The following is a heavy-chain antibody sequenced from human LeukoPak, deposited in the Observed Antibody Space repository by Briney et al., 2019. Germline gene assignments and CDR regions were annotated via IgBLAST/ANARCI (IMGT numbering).Heavy chain of an antibody. CDR2: ISGGGGRT. CDR3: AKGTGYCDSSGYDPFDI. D-gene: IGHD3-22*01. J-gene: IGHJ3*02. CDR1: GFTFSSYV. Sequence: GGSLRLSCAASGFTFSSYVMSWVRQAPGKGLEWVSAISGGGGRTYYADSVKGRFTISRDNSKNTLYLQMNSLRAEDTAVYYCAKGTGYCDSSGYDPFDIWGQGTMVAVSS. V-gene: IGHV3-23*01.